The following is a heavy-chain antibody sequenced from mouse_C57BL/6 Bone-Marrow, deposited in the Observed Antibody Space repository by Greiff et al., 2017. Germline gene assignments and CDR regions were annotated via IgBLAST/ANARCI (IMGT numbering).Heavy chain of an antibody. Sequence: QVQLQQSGAELMKPGASVKLSCKATGYTFTGYWIEWVKQRPGHGLEWIGEIFPGSGSTNYNEKFKGKATFTAYTSSNTAYMQLSSLTSEDSAIYYCARSSRLTYYYAMDYWGQGTSVTVSS. CDR3: ARSSRLTYYYAMDY. CDR1: GYTFTGYW. J-gene: IGHJ4*01. D-gene: IGHD3-2*02. V-gene: IGHV1-9*01. CDR2: IFPGSGST.